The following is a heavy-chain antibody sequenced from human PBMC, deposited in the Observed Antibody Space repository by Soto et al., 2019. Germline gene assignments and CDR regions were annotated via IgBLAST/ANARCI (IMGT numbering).Heavy chain of an antibody. Sequence: QVQVVQSGVEVRRPGSSVKVSCKASGDTFKNCVISWVRQAPGQGLEWMGGIIPLFGTTDFAQRFQGRLTITTDESTTTAYRELSRLRSKDTATYYCAAELGFGKLSVVWGQGTTVIVSS. V-gene: IGHV1-69*05. D-gene: IGHD3-10*01. CDR3: AAELGFGKLSVV. CDR2: IIPLFGTT. J-gene: IGHJ6*02. CDR1: GDTFKNCV.